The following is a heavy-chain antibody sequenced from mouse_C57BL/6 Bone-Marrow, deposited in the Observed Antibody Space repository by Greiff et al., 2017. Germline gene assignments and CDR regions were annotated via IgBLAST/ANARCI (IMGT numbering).Heavy chain of an antibody. Sequence: EVQRVESGGDLVKPGGSLKLSCAASGFTFSSYGMSWVRQTPDKRLEWVATISSGGSSTYYPDSVKGRFTISRDNAKNTLYLQMSSLKSEDTAMYYCARHDSSGYDWYFDVWGTGTTVTVSS. J-gene: IGHJ1*03. D-gene: IGHD3-2*02. V-gene: IGHV5-6*01. CDR2: ISSGGSST. CDR1: GFTFSSYG. CDR3: ARHDSSGYDWYFDV.